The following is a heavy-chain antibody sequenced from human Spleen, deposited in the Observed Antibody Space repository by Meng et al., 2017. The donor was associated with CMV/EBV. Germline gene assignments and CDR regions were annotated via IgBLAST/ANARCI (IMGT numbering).Heavy chain of an antibody. Sequence: ASVKVSCKASGYTFTAYYIHWVRQAPGQGLEWMGWINPNSGGTNYAQKFQGGVTMIRDTSISTAYMELSRLRSDDTAVYYCARDINSGSSRYYDGMEVWGQGTTVTVSS. D-gene: IGHD6-13*01. V-gene: IGHV1-2*02. CDR2: INPNSGGT. J-gene: IGHJ6*02. CDR1: GYTFTAYY. CDR3: ARDINSGSSRYYDGMEV.